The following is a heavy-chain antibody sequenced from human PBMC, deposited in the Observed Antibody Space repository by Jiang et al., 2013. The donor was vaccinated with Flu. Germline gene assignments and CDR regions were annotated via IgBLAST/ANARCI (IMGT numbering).Heavy chain of an antibody. D-gene: IGHD2-21*02. J-gene: IGHJ4*02. Sequence: GAEVKKPGESLRISCKGSGYSFTSYWISWVRQMPGKGLEWMGRIDPSDSYTNYSPSFQGHVTISADKSISTAYLQWSSLKAPDTAMYYCARRSDCGGDCYSPYYFDYWGQGTLVTVSS. CDR3: ARRSDCGGDCYSPYYFDY. CDR2: IDPSDSYT. V-gene: IGHV5-10-1*01. CDR1: GYSFTSYW.